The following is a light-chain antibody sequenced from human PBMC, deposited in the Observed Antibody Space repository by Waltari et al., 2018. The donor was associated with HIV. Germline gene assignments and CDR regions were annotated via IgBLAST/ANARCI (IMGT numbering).Light chain of an antibody. CDR3: NSRDSSGHHLV. Sequence: SSELTQDPAVSVALGQPVRIPCQGPSLSNYYASWYQQKTGQAPLLLVYGDNKRPSAIPDRFSGSSSGNTASLTITGAQAEDEADYYCNSRDSSGHHLVFAAATTVTVL. J-gene: IGLJ1*01. V-gene: IGLV3-19*01. CDR2: GDN. CDR1: SLSNYY.